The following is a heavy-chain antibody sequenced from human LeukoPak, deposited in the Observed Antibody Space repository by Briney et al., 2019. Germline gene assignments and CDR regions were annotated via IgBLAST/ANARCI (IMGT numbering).Heavy chain of an antibody. Sequence: GASVKVSCKASGGTFSSYAISWVRQAPGQGLEWMGGIIPIFGTANYAQKFQGRVTITADKSTSTAYMELSSLRSEDTAVYYCARMTRRRSGYQQNDYYYYMDVWGKGTTVTVSS. CDR1: GGTFSSYA. D-gene: IGHD3-3*01. V-gene: IGHV1-69*06. J-gene: IGHJ6*03. CDR2: IIPIFGTA. CDR3: ARMTRRRSGYQQNDYYYYMDV.